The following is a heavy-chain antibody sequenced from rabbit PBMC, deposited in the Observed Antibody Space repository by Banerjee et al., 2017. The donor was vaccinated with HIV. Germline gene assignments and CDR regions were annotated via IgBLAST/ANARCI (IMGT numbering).Heavy chain of an antibody. CDR2: INTGSGNT. Sequence: QEQLEESGGDLVKPGGTLTLTCKASGFSLSSYVMSWVRQAPGKGLEWIGYINTGSGNTAYASWAKGRFTITKTSSTTVTLQMTSLTAADTATYFCARDLAGVTGWNFGLWGPGTLVTVS. CDR3: ARDLAGVTGWNFGL. D-gene: IGHD4-1*01. V-gene: IGHV1S45*01. J-gene: IGHJ4*01. CDR1: GFSLSSYV.